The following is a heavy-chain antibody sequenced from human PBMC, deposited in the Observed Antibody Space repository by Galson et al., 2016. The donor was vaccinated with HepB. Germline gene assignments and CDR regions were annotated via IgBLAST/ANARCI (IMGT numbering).Heavy chain of an antibody. D-gene: IGHD2-21*02. CDR1: GGSIRNYC. V-gene: IGHV4-59*01. J-gene: IGHJ6*02. CDR2: IFYSGNT. Sequence: SETLSLTCSVSGGSIRNYCWSWVRQTPGKGLEWIGYIFYSGNTNYNPSLESRVTISVDTSKNQFSLHLKSVTAADTAVYYCARHFLMTAILRRPKNHYSGLDVWGQVASVIVS. CDR3: ARHFLMTAILRRPKNHYSGLDV.